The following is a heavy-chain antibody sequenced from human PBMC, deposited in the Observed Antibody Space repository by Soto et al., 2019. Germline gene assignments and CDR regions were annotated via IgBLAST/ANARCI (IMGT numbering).Heavy chain of an antibody. CDR1: GGSIRSYY. CDR2: IYDSGST. Sequence: QVQLQESGPGLVKPSETLSLTCTVSGGSIRSYYWNWIRQPTGQGLEWIGDIYDSGSTNYNPSLKXXVXIXXDTSKNQFSLKLTSVTAADTAVYYCARGGNSWYDYWGQGTLVTVSS. D-gene: IGHD6-13*01. CDR3: ARGGNSWYDY. V-gene: IGHV4-59*01. J-gene: IGHJ4*02.